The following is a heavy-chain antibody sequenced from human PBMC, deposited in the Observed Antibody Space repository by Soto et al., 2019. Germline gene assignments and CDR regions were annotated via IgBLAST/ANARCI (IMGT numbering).Heavy chain of an antibody. V-gene: IGHV3-33*01. J-gene: IGHJ3*02. CDR1: GFTFSSYG. Sequence: GGSLRLSCAASGFTFSSYGMHWVRQAPGKGLEWVAVIWYDGSNKYYADSVKGRFTISRDNSKKTLSLQMNSLSAEDTAVYYCASNKVPAAISAFDIWGQGTMVTVSS. D-gene: IGHD2-2*01. CDR3: ASNKVPAAISAFDI. CDR2: IWYDGSNK.